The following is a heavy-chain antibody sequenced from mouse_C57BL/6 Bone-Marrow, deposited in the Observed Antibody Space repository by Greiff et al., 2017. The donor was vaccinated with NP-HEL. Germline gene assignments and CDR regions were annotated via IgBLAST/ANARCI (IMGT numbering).Heavy chain of an antibody. CDR2: IDPENGDT. CDR1: GFNIKDDY. J-gene: IGHJ3*01. Sequence: VQLKQSGAELERPGASVKLSCTASGFNIKDDYMHWVKQRPEQGLEWIGWIDPENGDTEYASKFQGKATITADTSSNTAYLQLSSLTSEDTAVYYCTSTVVAPFAYWGQGTLVTVSA. CDR3: TSTVVAPFAY. V-gene: IGHV14-4*01. D-gene: IGHD1-1*01.